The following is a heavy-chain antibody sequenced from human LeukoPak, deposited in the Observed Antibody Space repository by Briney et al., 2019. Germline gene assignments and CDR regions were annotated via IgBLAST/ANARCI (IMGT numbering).Heavy chain of an antibody. Sequence: GGSLRLSCAASGFPFSSYGMHWVRQAPGKGLEWVAFIRYDGSNKYYADSVKGRFTISRDNSKNTLYLQMNSLRAEDTAVYYCAKDFIVVVPAAGGRYYYYYMDVWGKGTTVTVSS. CDR1: GFPFSSYG. CDR3: AKDFIVVVPAAGGRYYYYYMDV. J-gene: IGHJ6*03. D-gene: IGHD2-2*01. CDR2: IRYDGSNK. V-gene: IGHV3-30*02.